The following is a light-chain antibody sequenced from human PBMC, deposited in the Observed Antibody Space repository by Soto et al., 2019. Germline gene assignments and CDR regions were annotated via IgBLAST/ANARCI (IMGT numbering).Light chain of an antibody. CDR1: QSVSDSY. J-gene: IGKJ3*01. CDR3: QHYGTSAL. CDR2: AS. V-gene: IGKV3-20*01. Sequence: EIVLTQSTGTLSLSPGERATLSCRASQSVSDSYLAWYQQKPGQAPRLLIYASSRATGIPDRFSGSGSGTDFTLTISRLEPEDFALYYCQHYGTSALFGPGTKVDIK.